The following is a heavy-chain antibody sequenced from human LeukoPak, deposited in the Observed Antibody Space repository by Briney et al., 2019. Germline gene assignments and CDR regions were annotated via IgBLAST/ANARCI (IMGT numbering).Heavy chain of an antibody. V-gene: IGHV3-74*01. CDR3: VSFYETY. D-gene: IGHD2/OR15-2a*01. CDR2: INSDGSWA. Sequence: GGSLRLSCVASGNYWMHWVRQAPGKGLVWVSHINSDGSWASYADSVEGRFTISKDNAKNTVYLQMNSLRAEDTAVYYCVSFYETYWGRGTLVTVSS. CDR1: GNYW. J-gene: IGHJ4*02.